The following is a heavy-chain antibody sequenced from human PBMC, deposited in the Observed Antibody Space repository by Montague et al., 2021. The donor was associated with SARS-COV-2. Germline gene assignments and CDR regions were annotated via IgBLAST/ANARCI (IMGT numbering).Heavy chain of an antibody. V-gene: IGHV3-20*01. CDR2: INWNGDTT. J-gene: IGHJ4*02. CDR3: ATDRWAVAGRGVFNY. CDR1: GFTFDDYD. Sequence: SLRLSCADSGFTFDDYDMSWVRQAPGKGLEWVSGINWNGDTTIYADSVKGRFTISRDNAKNSLYLQMNSLRAKDTAFYHCATDRWAVAGRGVFNYWGQGTLVTVSS. D-gene: IGHD6-19*01.